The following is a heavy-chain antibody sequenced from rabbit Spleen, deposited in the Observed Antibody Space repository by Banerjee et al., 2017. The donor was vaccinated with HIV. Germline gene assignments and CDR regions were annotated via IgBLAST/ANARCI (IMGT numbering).Heavy chain of an antibody. J-gene: IGHJ4*01. CDR3: ARDYDPDTSGYFRL. Sequence: QSLEESGGGLVKPGASLTLTCKASGFSFNSGYDMCWVRQAPGKGLEWIACIHAGSKNNIYYANWAKGRFTISKTSSTTGTLQMTSLTAADTATYFCARDYDPDTSGYFRLWGQGTLVTVS. V-gene: IGHV1S40*01. CDR2: IHAGSKNNI. CDR1: GFSFNSGYD. D-gene: IGHD1-1*01.